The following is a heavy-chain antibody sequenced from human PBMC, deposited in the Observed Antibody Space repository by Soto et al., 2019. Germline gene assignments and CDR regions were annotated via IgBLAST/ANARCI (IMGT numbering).Heavy chain of an antibody. Sequence: PSETLSLTCTVSGGSISSYYWSWIRQPPGKGLEWIGYIYYRGSTNYNPSLKSRVTISVDTSKNQFSLKLSSVTAADTAVYYCARLVRGAFDIWGQGTMGTVS. CDR2: IYYRGST. D-gene: IGHD3-10*01. V-gene: IGHV4-59*08. CDR1: GGSISSYY. CDR3: ARLVRGAFDI. J-gene: IGHJ3*02.